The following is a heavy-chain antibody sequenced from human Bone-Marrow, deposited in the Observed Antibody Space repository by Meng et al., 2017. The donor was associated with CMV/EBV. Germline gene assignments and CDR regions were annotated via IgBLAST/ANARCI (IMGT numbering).Heavy chain of an antibody. V-gene: IGHV3-53*01. CDR1: GFTVSSNY. CDR2: IYSGGST. D-gene: IGHD6-6*01. Sequence: GESLKISCAASGFTVSSNYMSWVRQAPGRGLEWVSVIYSGGSTYYADSVKGRFTISRDNSKNTLYLQMNSLRAEDTAVYYCARDSHSSSPEYYYYYGMDVRGQGTPVTV. J-gene: IGHJ6*02. CDR3: ARDSHSSSPEYYYYYGMDV.